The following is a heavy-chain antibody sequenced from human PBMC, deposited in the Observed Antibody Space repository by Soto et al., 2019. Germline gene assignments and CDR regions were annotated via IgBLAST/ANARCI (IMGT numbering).Heavy chain of an antibody. Sequence: PSETLSLTCSVSGGSISSYYWSWIRQPPGKGLEWIAYIYYSGSTSYNPSLKSRVTISVDTSKKQFSLRLRSVTAADTAVYYCARHDYGSGSFNWFDPWGQGTLVTVSS. CDR1: GGSISSYY. J-gene: IGHJ5*02. D-gene: IGHD3-10*01. CDR3: ARHDYGSGSFNWFDP. CDR2: IYYSGST. V-gene: IGHV4-59*08.